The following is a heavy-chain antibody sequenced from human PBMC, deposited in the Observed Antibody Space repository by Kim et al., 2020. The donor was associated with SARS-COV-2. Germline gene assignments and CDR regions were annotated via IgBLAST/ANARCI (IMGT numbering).Heavy chain of an antibody. D-gene: IGHD6-13*01. CDR1: GFTFSDSA. J-gene: IGHJ3*02. V-gene: IGHV3-73*01. CDR2: IRSKANSYAT. Sequence: GGSLRLSCAASGFTFSDSAMYWVRQASGKGLEWVGRIRSKANSYATAYDVSVKGRFIISRDDSKNTAYLQMNSLKTEDTAICYCTRVPPYSNSWWGAFDIWGQGTMVTVSS. CDR3: TRVPPYSNSWWGAFDI.